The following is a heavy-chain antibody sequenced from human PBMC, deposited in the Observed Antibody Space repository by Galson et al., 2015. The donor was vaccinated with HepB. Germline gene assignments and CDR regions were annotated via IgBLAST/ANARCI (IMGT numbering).Heavy chain of an antibody. CDR2: IYPGDSDT. Sequence: QSGAEVKKPGESLKISCKGSGYSFTSYWIGWVRQMPGKGLEWMGIIYPGDSDTRYSPSFQDQVTISADKSISTAYLQWSSLKASDTAMYYCARSLRGAAAGKGFDYWGQGTLVTVSS. V-gene: IGHV5-51*03. CDR1: GYSFTSYW. CDR3: ARSLRGAAAGKGFDY. J-gene: IGHJ4*02. D-gene: IGHD6-13*01.